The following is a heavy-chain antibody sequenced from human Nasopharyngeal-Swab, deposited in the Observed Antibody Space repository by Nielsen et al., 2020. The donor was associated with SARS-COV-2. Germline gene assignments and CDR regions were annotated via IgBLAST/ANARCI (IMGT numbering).Heavy chain of an antibody. CDR2: INHSGST. V-gene: IGHV4-39*07. CDR1: GGSISSSSYY. Sequence: SETLSLTCTVSGGSISSSSYYWSWIRQPPGKGLERIGEINHSGSTNYNPSLKGRVTISVDTSKNQFSLKLSSVTAADTAVYYCARENVWGQGTTVTVSS. CDR3: ARENV. J-gene: IGHJ6*02.